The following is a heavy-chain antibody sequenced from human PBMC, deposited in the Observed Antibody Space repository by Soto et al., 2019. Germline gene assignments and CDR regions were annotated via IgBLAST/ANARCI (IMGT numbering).Heavy chain of an antibody. CDR3: ARDHHRYSGYDYVDY. D-gene: IGHD5-12*01. CDR2: IYYSGST. V-gene: IGHV4-59*01. Sequence: PSETLSLTCTVSGGSISSYYWSWIRQPPGKGLEWIGYIYYSGSTNYNPSLKSRVTISVDTSKNQFSLKLSSVTAADTAVYYCARDHHRYSGYDYVDYWGQGTLVTSPQ. J-gene: IGHJ4*02. CDR1: GGSISSYY.